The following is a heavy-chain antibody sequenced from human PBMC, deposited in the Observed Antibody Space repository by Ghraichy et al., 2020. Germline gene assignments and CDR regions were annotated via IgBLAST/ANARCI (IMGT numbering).Heavy chain of an antibody. V-gene: IGHV4-34*01. CDR3: ARGQLTIGYYYYYGMDV. Sequence: ESLNISCAVYGGSFSGYYWSWIRQPPGKGLEWIGEINHSGSTNYNPSLKSRVTISVDTSKNQFSLKLSSVTAADTAVYYCARGQLTIGYYYYYGMDVWGQGTTVTVSS. CDR2: INHSGST. D-gene: IGHD3-9*01. J-gene: IGHJ6*02. CDR1: GGSFSGYY.